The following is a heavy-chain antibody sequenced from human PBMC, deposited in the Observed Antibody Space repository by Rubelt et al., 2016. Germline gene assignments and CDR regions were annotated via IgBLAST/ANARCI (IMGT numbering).Heavy chain of an antibody. V-gene: IGHV4-38-2*02. D-gene: IGHD3-22*01. CDR2: INHSGST. J-gene: IGHJ5*02. CDR1: GYSISSGYY. Sequence: QVQLQESGPGLVKPSETLSLTCTVSGYSISSGYYWGWIRQPPGKGLEWIGEINHSGSTNYNPSLKSRVTISVDTSKNQFSLKLSSVTAADTAVYYCASSSGYYYAWGQGTLVTVSS. CDR3: ASSSGYYYA.